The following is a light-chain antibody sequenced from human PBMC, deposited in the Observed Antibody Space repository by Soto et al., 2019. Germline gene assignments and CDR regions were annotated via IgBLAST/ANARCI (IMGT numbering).Light chain of an antibody. J-gene: IGKJ4*01. CDR1: QGISTY. V-gene: IGKV3D-20*01. CDR3: QQYGSIPPLT. Sequence: IVMTQSPATFSFSRLLIATLSCASSQGISTYIAWYQQKPGHPPRLLMFDASRRATGIPPRFSGSGSGTDFTLTISRLEPEDFAVYYCQQYGSIPPLTFGGGTKVDNK. CDR2: DAS.